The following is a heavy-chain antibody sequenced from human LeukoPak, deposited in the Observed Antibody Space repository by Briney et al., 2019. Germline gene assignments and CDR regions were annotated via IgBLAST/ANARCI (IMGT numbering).Heavy chain of an antibody. CDR1: GFTFSSYA. D-gene: IGHD4-17*01. CDR2: ISYDGSNK. Sequence: GGSLRLSCAASGFTFSSYAMHWVRQAPGKGLEWVAVISYDGSNKYYADSVKGRFTISRDNSKNTLYLQMNSLRAEDTAVYYCAARYGAKGSDYWGQGTLVTVSS. J-gene: IGHJ4*02. CDR3: AARYGAKGSDY. V-gene: IGHV3-30-3*01.